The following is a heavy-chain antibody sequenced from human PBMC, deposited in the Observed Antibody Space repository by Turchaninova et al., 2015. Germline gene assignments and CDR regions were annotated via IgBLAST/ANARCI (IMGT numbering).Heavy chain of an antibody. CDR2: IHVRGST. CDR3: ARDSVVALRNYFMGV. CDR1: GGSLSIGYW. V-gene: IGHV4-4*02. Sequence: QVQLQESGPGLVKPSGALSLTCAVSGGSLSIGYWWNWVRQPPGKGLEWIGEIHVRGSTSYNPSLQSRVTISVDTSKNQFSLKLNFVTAADTAVYYCARDSVVALRNYFMGVWGNGTTVTVSS. J-gene: IGHJ6*03. D-gene: IGHD2-21*01.